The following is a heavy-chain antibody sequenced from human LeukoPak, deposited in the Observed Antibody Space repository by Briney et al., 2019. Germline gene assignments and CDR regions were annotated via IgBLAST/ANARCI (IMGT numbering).Heavy chain of an antibody. D-gene: IGHD3-3*01. J-gene: IGHJ3*02. CDR2: INQDGSGK. CDR1: GFTFSSFW. Sequence: PGGSLRLSCAASGFTFSSFWMSWVRQAPGKGLEWVANINQDGSGKYFVDSMKGRFTISRDNAKNSLHLQMNSLRAEDTAVYYCARDGGLFAFDIWGQGTMVTVSS. V-gene: IGHV3-7*01. CDR3: ARDGGLFAFDI.